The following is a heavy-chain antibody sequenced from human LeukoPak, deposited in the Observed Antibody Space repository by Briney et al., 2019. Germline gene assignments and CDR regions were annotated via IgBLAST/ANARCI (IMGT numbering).Heavy chain of an antibody. Sequence: HGASVKVSCKASGYTFSNYAMKWVRQAPGQGLEWMGWINTNTGNPTYAQGFTGRFVFSLDTSVSTAYLQISSLKAEDTAVYYCARVPLVPTQNRYGYYFDYWGQGTLVTVSS. CDR2: INTNTGNP. V-gene: IGHV7-4-1*02. J-gene: IGHJ4*02. CDR1: GYTFSNYA. CDR3: ARVPLVPTQNRYGYYFDY. D-gene: IGHD3-9*01.